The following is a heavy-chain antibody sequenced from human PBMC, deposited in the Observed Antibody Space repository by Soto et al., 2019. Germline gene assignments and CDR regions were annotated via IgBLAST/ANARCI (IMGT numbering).Heavy chain of an antibody. D-gene: IGHD1-26*01. CDR2: IYHSGST. J-gene: IGHJ6*02. Sequence: SESLSLTCSVSGGSISSGGYYWAWIRQHPGKGLECIGYIYHSGSTNYNPSLKSRVTISVDTSKNQFSLKLSSVTAADTAMYYCAKWEGLGSDYYYYALDVWGQGTTVTVSS. CDR1: GGSISSGGYY. V-gene: IGHV4-31*03. CDR3: AKWEGLGSDYYYYALDV.